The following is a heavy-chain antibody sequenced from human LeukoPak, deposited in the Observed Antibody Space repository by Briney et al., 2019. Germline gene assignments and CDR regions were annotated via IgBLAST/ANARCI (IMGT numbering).Heavy chain of an antibody. CDR3: AKDSGTYSLNWFDT. J-gene: IGHJ5*02. V-gene: IGHV3-23*01. CDR1: GFIFSSYA. CDR2: ISGSGGST. D-gene: IGHD1-26*01. Sequence: GGSLRLSCAASGFIFSSYAMSWVRQAPGKGLEWVSGISGSGGSTYYADSVRGRFTISRDYSKTTLYLQMNSLRVEDTAVYYCAKDSGTYSLNWFDTWGQGTLVSVSS.